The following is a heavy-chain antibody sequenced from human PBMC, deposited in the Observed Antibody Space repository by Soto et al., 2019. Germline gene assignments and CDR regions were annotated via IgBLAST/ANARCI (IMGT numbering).Heavy chain of an antibody. J-gene: IGHJ5*02. CDR2: IYHSGST. Sequence: SETLSLTCAVSGGSISSGGYSWSWVRQPPGKGLEWIGYIYHSGSTYYNPSLKSRVTISVDRSKNQFFLRLRSVTAADTAVYYCARGFQAPDNWFDPWGQGPLVTVSS. CDR3: ARGFQAPDNWFDP. V-gene: IGHV4-30-2*01. CDR1: GGSISSGGYS.